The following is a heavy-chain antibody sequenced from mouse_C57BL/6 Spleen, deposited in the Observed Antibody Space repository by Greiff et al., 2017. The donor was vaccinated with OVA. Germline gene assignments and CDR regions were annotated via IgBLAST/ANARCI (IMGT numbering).Heavy chain of an antibody. CDR3: ARERAYGGGWFAY. V-gene: IGHV3-6*01. Sequence: DVKLQESGPGLVKPSQSLSLTCSVTGYSITSGYYWYWIRQFPGNKLEWMGYISYDGSNNYNPSLKNRISITRDTSKNQFFLKLNSVTTEDTATYYCARERAYGGGWFAYWGQGTLVTVSA. CDR2: ISYDGSN. D-gene: IGHD3-3*01. CDR1: GYSITSGYY. J-gene: IGHJ3*01.